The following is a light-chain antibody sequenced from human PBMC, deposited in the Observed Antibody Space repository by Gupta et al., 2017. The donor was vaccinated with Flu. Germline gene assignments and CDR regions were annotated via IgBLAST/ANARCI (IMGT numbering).Light chain of an antibody. CDR3: QQFNSYRLT. V-gene: IGKV1-9*01. Sequence: DIQLTQSPSFLSASVGDRVTITCRASQGISSYLAWYQLKPGKAPKVLIYAASTLQSGVPSRFSGSGSGTEFTLTISSLQPEDFATYYCQQFNSYRLTFGGGTKVEIK. CDR1: QGISSY. CDR2: AAS. J-gene: IGKJ4*01.